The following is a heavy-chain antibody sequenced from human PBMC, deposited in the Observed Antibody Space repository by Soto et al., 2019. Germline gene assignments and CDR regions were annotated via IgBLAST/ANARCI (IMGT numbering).Heavy chain of an antibody. Sequence: VKVSCKASGYTFTSYGISWVRQAPGQGLEWMGWISAYNGNTNYAQKLQGRVTMTTDTSTSTAYMELRSLRSDDTAVYCCARSGQPRSYYYYYYGMDVWGQGTTVTVSS. V-gene: IGHV1-18*01. CDR2: ISAYNGNT. CDR3: ARSGQPRSYYYYYYGMDV. CDR1: GYTFTSYG. J-gene: IGHJ6*02. D-gene: IGHD3-10*01.